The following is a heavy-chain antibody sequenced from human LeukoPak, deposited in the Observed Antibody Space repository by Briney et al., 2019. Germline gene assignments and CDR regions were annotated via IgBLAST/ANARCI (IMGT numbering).Heavy chain of an antibody. CDR2: INPNSGGT. Sequence: GASVKVSCKGSGYTFSDYYMHWVRQAPGQGLEWMGWINPNSGGTTYAEKFQGRVTMTRDTSISIAYMELSNLKSDDTAVYYCARGGTDYSNRLLDYWGQGTLVTVSS. V-gene: IGHV1-2*02. CDR3: ARGGTDYSNRLLDY. D-gene: IGHD4-11*01. CDR1: GYTFSDYY. J-gene: IGHJ4*02.